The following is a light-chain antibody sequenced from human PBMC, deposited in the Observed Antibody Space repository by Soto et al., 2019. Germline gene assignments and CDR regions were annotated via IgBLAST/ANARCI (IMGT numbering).Light chain of an antibody. CDR2: GAT. Sequence: DIQMTQSPSSLSASLGDRVTITCRASQSITTYLNWYQQKPGKAPTLVIYGATTLQGGVPSRFSGSGSGTNFTLTITSLQRGDFAVYYCQPTYRTPPYTFGQGTKLEIK. V-gene: IGKV1-39*01. CDR3: QPTYRTPPYT. J-gene: IGKJ2*01. CDR1: QSITTY.